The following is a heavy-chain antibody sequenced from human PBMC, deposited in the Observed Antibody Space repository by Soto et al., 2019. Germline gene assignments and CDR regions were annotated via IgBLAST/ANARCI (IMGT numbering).Heavy chain of an antibody. CDR1: GYSISTGFN. J-gene: IGHJ4*02. CDR3: ARAWGTGFYHFHS. CDR2: IYHSGST. V-gene: IGHV4-38-2*01. D-gene: IGHD6-19*01. Sequence: SETLSLTCAVSGYSISTGFNWGWIRQPPGKGLEWIGSIYHSGSTYYNLSLKSRVTISADTSKNQISLKLISVTAADTALYYCARAWGTGFYHFHSWGQGTLVTVSS.